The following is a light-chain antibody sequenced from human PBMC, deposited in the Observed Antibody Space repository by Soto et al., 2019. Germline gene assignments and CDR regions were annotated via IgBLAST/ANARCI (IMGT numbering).Light chain of an antibody. CDR1: HSLLYSSSNKNY. J-gene: IGKJ5*01. CDR2: WAS. V-gene: IGKV4-1*01. CDR3: QQYYNNPIT. Sequence: DIVLTPSPDSLAGSLFDSATISFKSIHSLLYSSSNKNYLAWYQQKPGQPPKLXIYWASTRESGVPDRFSGSGSGTDFTLTISSLQAEDVAVYYCQQYYNNPITFGQGGRLEVK.